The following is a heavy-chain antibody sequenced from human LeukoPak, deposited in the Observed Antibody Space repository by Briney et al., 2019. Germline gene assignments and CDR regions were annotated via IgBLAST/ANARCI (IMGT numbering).Heavy chain of an antibody. J-gene: IGHJ4*02. V-gene: IGHV1-2*02. D-gene: IGHD2-2*01. CDR2: INPNSGGT. CDR3: ARGDGPIFTLGYCSSTSCSTFDY. Sequence: ASVKVSCKASGYTFTGYYMHWVRQAPGQGLEWMGWINPNSGGTNYAQKFQGRVTMTRDTSISTAYMELSRLRSDDTAVYYCARGDGPIFTLGYCSSTSCSTFDYWGQGTLVAVSS. CDR1: GYTFTGYY.